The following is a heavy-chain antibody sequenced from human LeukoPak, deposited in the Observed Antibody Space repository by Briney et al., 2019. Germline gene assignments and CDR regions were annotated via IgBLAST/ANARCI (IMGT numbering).Heavy chain of an antibody. CDR3: ARAAPRVVDR. CDR1: GGSISSGGYS. CDR2: INHSGST. Sequence: SQTLSLTCAVSGGSISSGGYSWSWIRQPPGKGLEWIGEINHSGSTNYNPSLKSRVTISVDTSKNQFSLKLSSVTAADTAVYYCARAAPRVVDRWGQGTLVTVSS. D-gene: IGHD2-15*01. J-gene: IGHJ5*02. V-gene: IGHV4-30-2*01.